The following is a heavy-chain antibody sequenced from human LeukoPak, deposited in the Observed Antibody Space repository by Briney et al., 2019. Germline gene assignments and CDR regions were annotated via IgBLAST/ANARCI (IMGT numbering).Heavy chain of an antibody. CDR2: ISGSDSST. D-gene: IGHD5-24*01. CDR1: GFTFSSSA. CDR3: AKSGYNRFDY. J-gene: IGHJ4*02. V-gene: IGHV3-23*01. Sequence: PGGSLRLSCAASGFTFSSSAMSWVRQAPGKGLEWVSTISGSDSSTHYADSVKGRFTISRDNSKNTLYLQMNSLRADDTAVYYCAKSGYNRFDYWGRGTLVTVSS.